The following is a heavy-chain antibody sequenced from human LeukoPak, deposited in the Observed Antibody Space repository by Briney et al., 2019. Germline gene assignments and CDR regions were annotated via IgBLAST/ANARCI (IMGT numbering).Heavy chain of an antibody. D-gene: IGHD2-21*01. CDR2: INHSGST. J-gene: IGHJ5*02. CDR3: ARGYFTRSWFDP. V-gene: IGHV4-34*01. CDR1: GGSFSGYY. Sequence: SETLSLTCAVYGGSFSGYYWSWIRQPPGKGLEWIGEINHSGSTNYNPSLKSRVTISVDTSKNQFSLKLSSVTAADTAVYYCARGYFTRSWFDPWGQGTLVTVSS.